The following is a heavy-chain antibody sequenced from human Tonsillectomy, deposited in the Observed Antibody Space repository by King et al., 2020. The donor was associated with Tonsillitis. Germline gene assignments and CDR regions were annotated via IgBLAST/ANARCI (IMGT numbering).Heavy chain of an antibody. Sequence: VPLQESGPGLVKPSQTLSLTCTVSGGSISSDIYYWSWIRQPAGKGLERIGRIYTSGSTNYNPSLKSRVTISVDTSKNHFSLRLSSVTAADTAVYYCAREYYHFSFDPWGQGTLVTVSS. CDR3: AREYYHFSFDP. CDR2: IYTSGST. CDR1: GGSISSDIYY. D-gene: IGHD3-3*01. V-gene: IGHV4-61*02. J-gene: IGHJ5*02.